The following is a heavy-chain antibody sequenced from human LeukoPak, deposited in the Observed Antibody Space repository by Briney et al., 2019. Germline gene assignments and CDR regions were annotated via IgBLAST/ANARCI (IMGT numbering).Heavy chain of an antibody. CDR3: ARGLGIQLLVYYYYGMDV. D-gene: IGHD2-2*01. V-gene: IGHV4-34*01. Sequence: SETLSLTCAVYGGSFSGYYWSWIRQPPGKGLEWIGEINHSGSTNYNPSLKSRVTISVDTSKNQFSLKLSSVTAADTAVYYCARGLGIQLLVYYYYGMDVWGQGTTVTVSS. CDR2: INHSGST. J-gene: IGHJ6*02. CDR1: GGSFSGYY.